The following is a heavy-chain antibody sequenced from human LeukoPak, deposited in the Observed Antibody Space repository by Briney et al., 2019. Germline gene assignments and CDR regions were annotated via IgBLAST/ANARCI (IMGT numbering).Heavy chain of an antibody. CDR2: IYYSGST. V-gene: IGHV4-39*01. J-gene: IGHJ4*02. CDR3: AREESDY. D-gene: IGHD5-24*01. CDR1: GGSVSSSSYY. Sequence: KPSETLSLTCTVSGGSVSSSSYYWGWIRQPPGKGLEWIGSIYYSGSTYYNPSLKSRVTISVDTSKNQFSLKLSSVTAADTAVYYCAREESDYWGQGTLVTVSS.